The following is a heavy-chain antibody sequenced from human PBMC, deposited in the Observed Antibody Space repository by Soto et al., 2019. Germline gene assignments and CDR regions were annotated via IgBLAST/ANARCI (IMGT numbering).Heavy chain of an antibody. V-gene: IGHV1-2*02. CDR2: INPNSGGT. CDR1: GYTFTGYY. Sequence: ASVKVSCKASGYTFTGYYMHWVRQAPGQGLEWMGWINPNSGGTNYAQKFQGRVTMTRDTSISTAYMELSRLRSDDTAVYYCARDGGKSLPHTVTTNGVHGMDVWGKGTTVTVSS. D-gene: IGHD4-17*01. J-gene: IGHJ6*04. CDR3: ARDGGKSLPHTVTTNGVHGMDV.